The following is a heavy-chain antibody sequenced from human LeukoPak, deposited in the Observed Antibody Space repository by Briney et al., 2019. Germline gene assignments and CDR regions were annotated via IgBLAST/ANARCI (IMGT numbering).Heavy chain of an antibody. Sequence: PGRSLRLSCAASGFTFSNYGMHWVRQAPGKGLEWVAVISCDGSNKYYADSVKGRFTISRDNSKNTLYLQMNSLRAEDTAVYYCAKGDRGYSYGPDYWGQGTLVTVSS. J-gene: IGHJ4*02. D-gene: IGHD5-18*01. CDR1: GFTFSNYG. V-gene: IGHV3-30*18. CDR2: ISCDGSNK. CDR3: AKGDRGYSYGPDY.